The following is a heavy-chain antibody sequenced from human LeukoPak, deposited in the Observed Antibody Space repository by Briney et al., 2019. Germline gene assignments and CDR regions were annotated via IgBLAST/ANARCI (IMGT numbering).Heavy chain of an antibody. Sequence: SQTLSLTCAISGDSVSSNSAAWIWIRQSPSRGLEWLGRTYYRSKWYNDYAVSVKSRITINPDTSKNQFSLQLNSVTPEDTAVYYCARDSIAAAGQFDPWGQGTLVTVSS. CDR1: GDSVSSNSAA. D-gene: IGHD6-13*01. CDR3: ARDSIAAAGQFDP. CDR2: TYYRSKWYN. V-gene: IGHV6-1*01. J-gene: IGHJ5*02.